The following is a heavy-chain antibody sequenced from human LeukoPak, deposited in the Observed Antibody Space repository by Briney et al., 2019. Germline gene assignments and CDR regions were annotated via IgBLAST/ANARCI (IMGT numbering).Heavy chain of an antibody. CDR2: VSGSGSGS. J-gene: IGHJ6*02. D-gene: IGHD3-10*01. CDR1: GFTFSSYA. Sequence: GGSLRLSCAASGFTFSSYAMSWVRQAPGKGLEWVSVVSGSGSGSFHADSVKGRFTISRDNSKNTLYLQMNSLRVEDTAVYYCAKAFHSGSYSPYYYYGVDVWGQGTTVTVSS. CDR3: AKAFHSGSYSPYYYYGVDV. V-gene: IGHV3-23*01.